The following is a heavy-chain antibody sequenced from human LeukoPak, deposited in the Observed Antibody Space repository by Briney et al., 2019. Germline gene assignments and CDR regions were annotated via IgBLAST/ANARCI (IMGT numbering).Heavy chain of an antibody. V-gene: IGHV3-30*03. CDR2: ISYDGSNK. CDR1: GFTFSSYG. D-gene: IGHD1-1*01. Sequence: GWSLRLSCAASGFTFSSYGMHWVRQAPGKGLEWVAVISYDGSNKYYADSVKGRFTISRDNSKNTLYLQMNSLRAEDTAVYYCAGGGTGTTGGAFDIWGQGTMVTVSS. CDR3: AGGGTGTTGGAFDI. J-gene: IGHJ3*02.